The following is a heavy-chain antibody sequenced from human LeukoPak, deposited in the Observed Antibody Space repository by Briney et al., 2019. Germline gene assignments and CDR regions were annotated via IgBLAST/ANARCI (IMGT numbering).Heavy chain of an antibody. CDR3: ARADYADPYTLDY. J-gene: IGHJ4*02. Sequence: GASVKVSCKASGYTFTTYYLHWVRQAPGQGLEWMGIINPSGGSTNYAPKFQGRVTMTRDPSTNTLYMVLNSRRSQDTALYFCARADYADPYTLDYWGQGTLVTVSS. CDR2: INPSGGST. CDR1: GYTFTTYY. D-gene: IGHD4-17*01. V-gene: IGHV1-46*01.